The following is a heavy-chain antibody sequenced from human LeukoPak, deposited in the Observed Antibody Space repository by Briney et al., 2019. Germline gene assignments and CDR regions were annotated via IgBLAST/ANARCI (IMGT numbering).Heavy chain of an antibody. D-gene: IGHD5-24*01. V-gene: IGHV3-30-3*01. CDR1: GFTFSSYA. CDR2: ISYDGSNK. Sequence: GGSLRLSCAASGFTFSSYAMHWVRQAPGKGMEWVAVISYDGSNKYYADSVKGRFTISRDNSKNTLYLQMNGLRAEDTAVYYCARDKSTVEMATIIDYWGQGTLVTVSS. J-gene: IGHJ4*02. CDR3: ARDKSTVEMATIIDY.